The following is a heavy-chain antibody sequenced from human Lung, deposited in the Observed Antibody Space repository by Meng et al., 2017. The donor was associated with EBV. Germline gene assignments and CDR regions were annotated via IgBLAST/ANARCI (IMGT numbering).Heavy chain of an antibody. Sequence: QVQLVQSGYDLKKPGVSVKVSCEAVGYTFTSSSLNWVRQAPGQGLEWMGWININTGNPTYAQSLIGRFVFSLDTSVSTEYLQIDSLKADDTAVYYCARGNGWSFDYWGQGTLVTVSS. V-gene: IGHV7-4-1*01. CDR1: GYTFTSSS. J-gene: IGHJ4*02. D-gene: IGHD6-19*01. CDR2: ININTGNP. CDR3: ARGNGWSFDY.